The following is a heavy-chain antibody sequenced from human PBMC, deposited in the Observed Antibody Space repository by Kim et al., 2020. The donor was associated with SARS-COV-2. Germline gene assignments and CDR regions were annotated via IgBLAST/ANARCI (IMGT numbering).Heavy chain of an antibody. D-gene: IGHD3-10*01. CDR3: ARRDYYGSGIYWYFDL. CDR2: IYPGDSDT. CDR1: GYSFTSYW. V-gene: IGHV5-51*01. Sequence: GESLKISCKGSGYSFTSYWIGWVRQMPGKGLEWMGIIYPGDSDTRYSPSFQGQVTISADKSISTAYLQWSSLKASDTAMYYCARRDYYGSGIYWYFDLWGRGTLVTVSS. J-gene: IGHJ2*01.